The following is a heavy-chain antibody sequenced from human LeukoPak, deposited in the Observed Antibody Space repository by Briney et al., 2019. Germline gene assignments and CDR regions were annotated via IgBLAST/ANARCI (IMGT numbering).Heavy chain of an antibody. CDR1: GFTFSSYA. CDR2: ISGSGGST. Sequence: GGSLRLSCAASGFTFSSYAMSWVRQAPGKGLEWVSAISGSGGSTYYADSVKGRFAISRDNSKNTLYLQMNSLRAEDTAVYYCAKLVGYYYYMDVWGKGTTVTVSS. CDR3: AKLVGYYYYMDV. V-gene: IGHV3-23*01. J-gene: IGHJ6*03.